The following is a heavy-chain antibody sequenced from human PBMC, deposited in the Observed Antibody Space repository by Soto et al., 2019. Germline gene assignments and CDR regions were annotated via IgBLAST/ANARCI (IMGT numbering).Heavy chain of an antibody. D-gene: IGHD6-6*01. Sequence: QVQLVQSGAEVKKPGASVQVSCKASGYIFTNYAMHWVRQAPGQRLEWMGWINAASGNTKYSQNFQGRVTMTWNATTGTVYLELSSLRSEDTAMYYCARVSSIAARRSFDSWGQGTLVTVSS. CDR3: ARVSSIAARRSFDS. V-gene: IGHV1-3*01. CDR2: INAASGNT. CDR1: GYIFTNYA. J-gene: IGHJ4*02.